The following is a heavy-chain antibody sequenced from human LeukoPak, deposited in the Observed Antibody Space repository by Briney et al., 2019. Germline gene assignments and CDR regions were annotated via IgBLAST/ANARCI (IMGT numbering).Heavy chain of an antibody. Sequence: ASVKVSCKVSGYTLTELSMHWVRQAPGKGLEWMGGFDPEDGETIYAQKFQGRVTMTEDTSTDTAYMELSSLRSEDTAVYYCATFALEWLSFDYWGQGTLVTVSS. D-gene: IGHD3-3*01. V-gene: IGHV1-24*01. CDR2: FDPEDGET. CDR1: GYTLTELS. CDR3: ATFALEWLSFDY. J-gene: IGHJ4*02.